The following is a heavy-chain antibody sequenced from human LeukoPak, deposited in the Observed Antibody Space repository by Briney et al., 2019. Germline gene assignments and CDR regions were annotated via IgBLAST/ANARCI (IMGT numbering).Heavy chain of an antibody. CDR2: ISVYNGNT. D-gene: IGHD6-19*01. Sequence: ASVKVSCKASGYTFTSYGISWVRQAPGQGLEWMGWISVYNGNTNYAQKLQGRVTMTTDTSTSTAYMELRSLRSDDTAVYYCARDRDSSGWYGLLFDYWGQGTLVTVSS. CDR1: GYTFTSYG. CDR3: ARDRDSSGWYGLLFDY. J-gene: IGHJ4*02. V-gene: IGHV1-18*01.